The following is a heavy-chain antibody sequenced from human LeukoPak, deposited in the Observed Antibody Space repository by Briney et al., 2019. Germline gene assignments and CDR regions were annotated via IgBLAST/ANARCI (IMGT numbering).Heavy chain of an antibody. CDR2: IYYSGGT. D-gene: IGHD6-13*01. CDR3: ARHAMPSYSTSWFDF. V-gene: IGHV4-59*08. J-gene: IGHJ4*02. CDR1: GGSITNYY. Sequence: SETLSLTCTVSGGSITNYYWSWIRQPPGKGVEWIGYIYYSGGTNYNPSLKSRVTMSVDTSTNQLSLRLSSVTAADTAVYYCARHAMPSYSTSWFDFWGQEMLVTVSS.